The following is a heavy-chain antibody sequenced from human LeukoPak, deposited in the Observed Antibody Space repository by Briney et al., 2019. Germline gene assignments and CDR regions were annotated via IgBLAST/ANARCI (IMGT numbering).Heavy chain of an antibody. CDR2: ISAYNGNT. Sequence: ASVKVSCKASGYTFTSYGISWVRQAPGQGLEWMGWISAYNGNTNYAQKLQGRVTMTTDTSTSTAYMELRSLRSDDTAVYYCARGSYYSGAYQGNFYYYMDVWGKGTTVTISS. CDR1: GYTFTSYG. D-gene: IGHD3-22*01. J-gene: IGHJ6*03. CDR3: ARGSYYSGAYQGNFYYYMDV. V-gene: IGHV1-18*01.